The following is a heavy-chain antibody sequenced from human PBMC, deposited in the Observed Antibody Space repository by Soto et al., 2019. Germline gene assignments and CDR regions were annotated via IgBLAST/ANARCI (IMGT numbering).Heavy chain of an antibody. CDR1: GFTLRNFD. D-gene: IGHD3-10*01. CDR3: VRTLYHQGNY. CDR2: IASAGDT. V-gene: IGHV3-13*01. J-gene: IGHJ4*02. Sequence: EAQLVESGGGLVQPGGSLRLSCAASGFTLRNFDMHWVRLATGKGLEWVSGIASAGDTFYAGSVKGRFTISREIDNNSFFLQMNNRRAEDTALYDCVRTLYHQGNYFGQGSLVTVSS.